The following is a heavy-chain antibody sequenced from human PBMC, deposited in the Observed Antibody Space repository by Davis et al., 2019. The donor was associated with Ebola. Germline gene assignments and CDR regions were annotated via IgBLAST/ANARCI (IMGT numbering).Heavy chain of an antibody. J-gene: IGHJ2*01. D-gene: IGHD6-19*01. CDR1: GYTFTSYG. V-gene: IGHV1-18*04. CDR3: AAVPHTIAVAGVGQTWFDL. CDR2: ISAYNGNT. Sequence: ASVKVSCKASGYTFTSYGISWVRQAPGQGLEWMGWISAYNGNTNYAQKLQGRVTMTTDTSTSTAYMELSSLRSEDTAVYYCAAVPHTIAVAGVGQTWFDLWGRGTLVTVSS.